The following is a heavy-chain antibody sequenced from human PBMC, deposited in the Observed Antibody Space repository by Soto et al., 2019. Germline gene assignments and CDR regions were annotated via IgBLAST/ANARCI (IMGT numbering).Heavy chain of an antibody. CDR2: ISSSTSTI. J-gene: IGHJ6*02. CDR1: GFTFSSYS. D-gene: IGHD3-22*01. V-gene: IGHV3-48*02. CDR3: ARADYYDSSGYYYYHYYYGMDV. Sequence: EVQLVESGGGFVQPGGSLRLSCAASGFTFSSYSMNWVRQAPGKGLEWVSYISSSTSTIYYADSVKGRFTISRDNAKNSLYLQMNSLRDDDTAVYYCARADYYDSSGYYYYHYYYGMDVWGQGTTVTVSS.